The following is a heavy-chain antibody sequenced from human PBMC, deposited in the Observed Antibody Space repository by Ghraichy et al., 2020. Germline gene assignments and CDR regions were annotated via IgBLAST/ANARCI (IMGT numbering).Heavy chain of an antibody. CDR2: VSYGAYT. D-gene: IGHD2-15*01. CDR1: GVSFSSGDYF. Sequence: SETLSLTCSVSGVSFSSGDYFWTWIRQPPGKGLEWIGHVSYGAYTYYNPSLKSRLTILMDTSNNHFSLKLSSVTAADTAVYYCARKHSSSYDENWFDPWGQGTLVTVSS. J-gene: IGHJ5*02. CDR3: ARKHSSSYDENWFDP. V-gene: IGHV4-30-4*01.